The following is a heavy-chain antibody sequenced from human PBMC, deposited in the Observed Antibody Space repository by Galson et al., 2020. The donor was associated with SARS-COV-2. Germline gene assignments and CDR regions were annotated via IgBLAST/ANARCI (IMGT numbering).Heavy chain of an antibody. V-gene: IGHV4-30-4*01. Sequence: SETLSLTCTVSGGSISSTDSYWSWISQSPGKGLEWIGYTYYSGNTYYNPSLKSRVTMSVDTSKNQFSLKLTSVTAADTAVYYCARDFWSRYYLDSWGQGTPVTVSS. J-gene: IGHJ4*02. CDR1: GGSISSTDSY. CDR2: TYYSGNT. D-gene: IGHD3-3*01. CDR3: ARDFWSRYYLDS.